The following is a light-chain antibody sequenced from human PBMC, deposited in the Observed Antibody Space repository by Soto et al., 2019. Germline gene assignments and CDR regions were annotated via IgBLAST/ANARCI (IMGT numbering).Light chain of an antibody. V-gene: IGKV3-11*01. CDR2: DAS. CDR1: QNVRTF. Sequence: DIVLTQSRDILSLSPGESGPLSGRANQNVRTFLAWYQQKPGQAPRLLISDASYRATGIPPRFSGSGSGTDFTLTISSLEPEDFAVYYCMQRSNWPLTVGRGTKVDIK. J-gene: IGKJ4*01. CDR3: MQRSNWPLT.